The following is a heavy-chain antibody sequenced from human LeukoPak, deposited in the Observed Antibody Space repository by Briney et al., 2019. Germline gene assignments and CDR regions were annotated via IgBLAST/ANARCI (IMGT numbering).Heavy chain of an antibody. V-gene: IGHV4-34*01. CDR1: GGSFSGYY. CDR3: ARAPYYYDSSGSVGSFDP. D-gene: IGHD3-22*01. J-gene: IGHJ5*02. CDR2: INHSGST. Sequence: PSETLSLTCAVYGGSFSGYYWSWIRQPPGKGLEWIGEINHSGSTNYNPSLKSRVTISVDTSKNQFSLKLSSVTAADTAVYYCARAPYYYDSSGSVGSFDPWGQGTLVTVSS.